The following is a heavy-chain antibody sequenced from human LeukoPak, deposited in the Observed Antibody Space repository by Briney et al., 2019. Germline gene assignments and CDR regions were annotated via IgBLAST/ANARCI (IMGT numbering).Heavy chain of an antibody. Sequence: GGSLRLSCAASGFTFSSYAMHWVRQAPGKGLEWVSVIYSGGSTYYADSVKGRFTISRDNSKNTLYLQMNSLRAEDTAVYYCARGGGPDYYYYYYGMDVWGQGTTVTVSS. D-gene: IGHD1-14*01. V-gene: IGHV3-53*01. CDR3: ARGGGPDYYYYYYGMDV. CDR2: IYSGGST. J-gene: IGHJ6*02. CDR1: GFTFSSYA.